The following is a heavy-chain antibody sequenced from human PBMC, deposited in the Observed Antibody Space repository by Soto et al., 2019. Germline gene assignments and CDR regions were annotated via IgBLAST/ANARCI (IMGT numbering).Heavy chain of an antibody. J-gene: IGHJ3*02. CDR1: GGSFSGYY. D-gene: IGHD3-10*01. CDR2: INHSGST. V-gene: IGHV4-34*01. Sequence: SETLSLTCAVYGGSFSGYYWSWIRQPPGKGLEWIGEINHSGSTNYNPSLKSRVTISVDTSKNQFSLKLSSVTAADTAVYYCARTSLVRGVKYAFDIWGQGTMVTVSS. CDR3: ARTSLVRGVKYAFDI.